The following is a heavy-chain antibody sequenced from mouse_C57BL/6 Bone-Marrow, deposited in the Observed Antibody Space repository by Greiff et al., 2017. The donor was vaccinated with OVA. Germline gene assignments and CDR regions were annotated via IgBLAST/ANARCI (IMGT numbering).Heavy chain of an antibody. Sequence: VHLVESGAELAKPGASVKLSCKASGYTFTSYWMHWVKQRPGQGLEWIGYINPSSGYTKYNQKFKDKATLTADKSSSTAYMQLSSLTYEDSAVYYCARYTITTVVAVDYWGQGTTLTVSS. V-gene: IGHV1-7*01. J-gene: IGHJ2*01. CDR1: GYTFTSYW. CDR2: INPSSGYT. D-gene: IGHD1-1*01. CDR3: ARYTITTVVAVDY.